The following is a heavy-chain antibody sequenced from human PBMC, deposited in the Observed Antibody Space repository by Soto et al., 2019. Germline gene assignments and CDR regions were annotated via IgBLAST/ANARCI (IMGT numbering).Heavy chain of an antibody. CDR1: GFTFRSFT. D-gene: IGHD6-13*01. CDR3: TRDASRDSSARGWFDP. J-gene: IGHJ5*02. CDR2: ISSNSAYI. V-gene: IGHV3-21*01. Sequence: GSLRLSCAASGFTFRSFTMNWVRQAPGKGLEWVSTISSNSAYIYYTDALRGRFSISRDNAKNSLHLQMNSLRAEDTAVYYCTRDASRDSSARGWFDPWGPGTLVTVSS.